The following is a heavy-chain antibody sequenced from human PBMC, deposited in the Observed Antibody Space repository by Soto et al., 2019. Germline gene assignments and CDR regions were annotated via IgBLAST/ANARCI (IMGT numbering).Heavy chain of an antibody. CDR3: ARDMGPLRNYDFWCGDSAVYGMYV. J-gene: IGHJ6*02. CDR1: GYTFTSYG. Sequence: ASVKVSCKASGYTFTSYGISWVRQAPGQGLEWMGWISAYNGNTNYAQKLQGRVTMTTDTSTSTAYMELRSLRSDDTAVYYCARDMGPLRNYDFWCGDSAVYGMYVCGQRTTVTVS. D-gene: IGHD3-3*01. V-gene: IGHV1-18*01. CDR2: ISAYNGNT.